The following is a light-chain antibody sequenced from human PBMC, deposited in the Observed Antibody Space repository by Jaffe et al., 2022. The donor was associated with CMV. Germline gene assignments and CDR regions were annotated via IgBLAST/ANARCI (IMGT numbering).Light chain of an antibody. J-gene: IGLJ3*02. Sequence: QLELTQSPSASASLGASVKLTCTLSSGHSNYAIAWHQQQPEKGPRYLMKLNSDGSHTKGDGIPDRFSGSSSGAERHLTISSLQSEDEADYYCQAWGTGIRVFGGGTKLTVL. CDR2: LNSDGSH. V-gene: IGLV4-69*01. CDR1: SGHSNYA. CDR3: QAWGTGIRV.